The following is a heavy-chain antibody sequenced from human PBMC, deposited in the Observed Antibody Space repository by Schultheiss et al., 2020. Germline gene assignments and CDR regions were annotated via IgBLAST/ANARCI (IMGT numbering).Heavy chain of an antibody. Sequence: SETLSLTCTVSGGSISSGDYYWSWIRQPPGKGLEWIGYIYYSGSTNYNPSLKSRVTISVDTSKNQFSLKLSSVTAADTAVYYCASGADDGDYYWYFDLWGRGTLVTVSS. CDR1: GGSISSGDYY. CDR3: ASGADDGDYYWYFDL. V-gene: IGHV4-61*08. J-gene: IGHJ2*01. CDR2: IYYSGST. D-gene: IGHD4-17*01.